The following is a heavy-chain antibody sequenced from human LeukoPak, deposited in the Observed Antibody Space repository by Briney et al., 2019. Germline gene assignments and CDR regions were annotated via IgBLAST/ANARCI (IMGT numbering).Heavy chain of an antibody. V-gene: IGHV1-46*01. CDR2: INPSGGSP. J-gene: IGHJ4*02. CDR3: ARDSPDRIGPFDY. D-gene: IGHD2-15*01. CDR1: GYTFTSYY. Sequence: ASVKVSCKASGYTFTSYYMHWARQAPGQGLEWMGIINPSGGSPNYAQKFQGRVTMTRDTSTSTVHMELGSLRSEDTAVYYCARDSPDRIGPFDYWGQGALVTVSS.